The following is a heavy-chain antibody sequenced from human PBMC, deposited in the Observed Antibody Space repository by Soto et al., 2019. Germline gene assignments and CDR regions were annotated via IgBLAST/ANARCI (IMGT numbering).Heavy chain of an antibody. V-gene: IGHV3-15*07. CDR1: DFTITNAW. Sequence: EVQLVESGGGLVKPGGSLRLSGAASDFTITNAWMNWVRQAPGKGLEWVGRIKTKAEGGATDYAAPLKGRFTISRDDSRTTLFLQMNSLKTEDTAVYYCTTGSVEGVWGQGATVTVSS. D-gene: IGHD2-15*01. J-gene: IGHJ6*02. CDR3: TTGSVEGV. CDR2: IKTKAEGGAT.